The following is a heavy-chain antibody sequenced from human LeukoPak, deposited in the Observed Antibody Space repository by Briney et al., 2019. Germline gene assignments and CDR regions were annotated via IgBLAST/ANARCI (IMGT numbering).Heavy chain of an antibody. CDR3: AKGGRGYYASGSPQPYYYGMDV. V-gene: IGHV3-23*01. CDR2: ISGSGDRT. Sequence: GGSLRLPCAASGFTFRNYAMSWVRQAPGKGLEWFSGISGSGDRTNYADAVKGRFTISRDNSKNTLYLQMNFLRVEDTAIYYCAKGGRGYYASGSPQPYYYGMDVWGKGTTVTVSS. D-gene: IGHD3-10*01. CDR1: GFTFRNYA. J-gene: IGHJ6*04.